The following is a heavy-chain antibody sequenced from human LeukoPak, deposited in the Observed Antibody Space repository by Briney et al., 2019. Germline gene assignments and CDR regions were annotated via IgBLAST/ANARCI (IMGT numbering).Heavy chain of an antibody. J-gene: IGHJ3*02. D-gene: IGHD6-19*01. CDR3: AREGQGSGWPYDAFDI. Sequence: GAPVKVSCKASGYTFTNYAMHWVRLAPGQRLEWMGWINGDNGNTESSQKFQGRVTITWDTSATTAYMELSSLRSEDTAVYYCAREGQGSGWPYDAFDIWGQGTMVTVSS. CDR2: INGDNGNT. V-gene: IGHV1-3*01. CDR1: GYTFTNYA.